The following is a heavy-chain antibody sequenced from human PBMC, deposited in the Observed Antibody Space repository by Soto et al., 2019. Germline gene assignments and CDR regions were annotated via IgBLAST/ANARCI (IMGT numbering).Heavy chain of an antibody. Sequence: AGSLRLSCAVSGFTVSNTYMSWVRQAPGKGLEWVAVIYRGVSTHYADSVKGRFTISRDDSKNTIYLQMNSLRAEDTAVYYCARDRSDSSRADSFDVWGQGTMVTVSS. V-gene: IGHV3-53*01. CDR3: ARDRSDSSRADSFDV. D-gene: IGHD6-25*01. CDR2: IYRGVST. CDR1: GFTVSNTY. J-gene: IGHJ3*01.